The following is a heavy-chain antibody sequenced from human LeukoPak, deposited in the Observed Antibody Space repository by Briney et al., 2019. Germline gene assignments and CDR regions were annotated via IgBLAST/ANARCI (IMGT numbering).Heavy chain of an antibody. CDR3: AKDISSATVTHYYYYYGMDV. CDR2: ISWNSGSI. Sequence: PGRSLRLSCAASGFTFDDYAMHWVRQAPGKGLEWVSGISWNSGSIDYADSVKGRFTISRDNAKNSLYLQMNSLRAEDTALYYCAKDISSATVTHYYYYYGMDVWGQGTTVTVSS. V-gene: IGHV3-9*01. J-gene: IGHJ6*02. D-gene: IGHD4-17*01. CDR1: GFTFDDYA.